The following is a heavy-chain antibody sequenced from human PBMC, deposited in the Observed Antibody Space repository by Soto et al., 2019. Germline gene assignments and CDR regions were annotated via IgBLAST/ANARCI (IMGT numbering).Heavy chain of an antibody. J-gene: IGHJ4*02. CDR3: ARHGYYYDSTGYYYFV. V-gene: IGHV4-39*01. Sequence: SETLSLTCTVSGGSISSTNHYWGWIRQPPGKGLEWIGDIYYSGMTHYNPSLKSRVTISVDTSKNQFSLKLSSVTAADTAVYYCARHGYYYDSTGYYYFVWGQGTLVTISS. CDR2: IYYSGMT. CDR1: GGSISSTNHY. D-gene: IGHD3-22*01.